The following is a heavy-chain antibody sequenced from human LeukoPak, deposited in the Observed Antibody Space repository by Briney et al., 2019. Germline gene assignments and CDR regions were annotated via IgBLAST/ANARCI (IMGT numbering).Heavy chain of an antibody. CDR1: GGSINSYY. D-gene: IGHD3-22*01. CDR3: ARASSGYYWDFDY. J-gene: IGHJ4*02. Sequence: SETLSLTCTVSGGSINSYYWSWIRQPPGKGLEWIGYIYYTGSTNYNPSLRSRVTMSVDTSKNQFSLKLSSVTAADTAVYYCARASSGYYWDFDYWGQGALVTVSS. CDR2: IYYTGST. V-gene: IGHV4-59*01.